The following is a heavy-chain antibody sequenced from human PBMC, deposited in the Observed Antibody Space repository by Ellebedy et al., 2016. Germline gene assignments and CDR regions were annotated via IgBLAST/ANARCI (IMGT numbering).Heavy chain of an antibody. D-gene: IGHD1-26*01. Sequence: SETLSLTCTVSGGSISSSGYYWGWIRQPPGKGLEWIGSIYYSGSTYYNPSLKSRVTISVDTSKNQFSLKLSSVTAADTAVYYCARVLSGSYYYWFDPWGQGTLVTVSS. CDR1: GGSISSSGYY. V-gene: IGHV4-39*01. CDR3: ARVLSGSYYYWFDP. CDR2: IYYSGST. J-gene: IGHJ5*02.